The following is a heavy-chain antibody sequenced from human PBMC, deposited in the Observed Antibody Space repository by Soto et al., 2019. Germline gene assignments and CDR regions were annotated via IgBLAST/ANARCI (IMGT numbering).Heavy chain of an antibody. CDR1: GFTFSDYA. CDR3: AKGGRQWLVTSDFNY. V-gene: IGHV3-30*18. D-gene: IGHD6-19*01. CDR2: VSHDGRNT. Sequence: VQLVESGGGVVQPARSLRLSCAASGFTFSDYAMHWVRQAPGKGLEWVAVVSHDGRNTHYADSVKGRSTISRDSSKNTVSLAMTSLRAEDTAVYYCAKGGRQWLVTSDFNYWGQGALVTVSS. J-gene: IGHJ4*02.